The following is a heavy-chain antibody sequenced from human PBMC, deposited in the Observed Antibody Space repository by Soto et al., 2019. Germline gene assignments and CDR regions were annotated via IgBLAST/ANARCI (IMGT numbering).Heavy chain of an antibody. CDR1: GGSISSSNW. Sequence: QVQLQESGPGLVKPSGTLSLTCAVSGGSISSSNWWIWVRQPPGKGLEWIGEIYHSGSTNYNPSLKSRVTRSVDKSKNQFSLKLSSVTAADTAVYYCARVSGSYYYGMDVWGQGTTVTVSS. V-gene: IGHV4-4*02. CDR3: ARVSGSYYYGMDV. D-gene: IGHD1-26*01. CDR2: IYHSGST. J-gene: IGHJ6*02.